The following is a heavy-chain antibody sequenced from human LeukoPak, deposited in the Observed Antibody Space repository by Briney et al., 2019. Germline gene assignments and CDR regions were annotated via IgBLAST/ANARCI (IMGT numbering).Heavy chain of an antibody. D-gene: IGHD2-15*01. CDR1: GFSLSNYW. CDR3: ARRGHTGYCSGGSCFNFDY. Sequence: GGSLRLSCAASGFSLSNYWMNWVRQAPGKGLEWVSYISSSSSTIYYADSVKGRFTISRDNAKNSLYLQMNSLRDEDTAVYYCARRGHTGYCSGGSCFNFDYWGQGTLVTVSS. V-gene: IGHV3-48*02. CDR2: ISSSSSTI. J-gene: IGHJ4*02.